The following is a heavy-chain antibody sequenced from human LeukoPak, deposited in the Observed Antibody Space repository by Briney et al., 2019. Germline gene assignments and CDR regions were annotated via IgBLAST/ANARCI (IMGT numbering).Heavy chain of an antibody. CDR1: GFTFSSYG. V-gene: IGHV4-34*01. J-gene: IGHJ4*02. CDR3: ARGVGGAWAFDY. Sequence: PGGSLRLSCAASGFTFSSYGMSWIRQPPGKGLEWIGEINHSGSTNYNPSLKSRVTISVDTSKNQFSLKLSSVTAADTAVYYCARGVGGAWAFDYWGQGTLVTVSS. D-gene: IGHD3-10*01. CDR2: INHSGST.